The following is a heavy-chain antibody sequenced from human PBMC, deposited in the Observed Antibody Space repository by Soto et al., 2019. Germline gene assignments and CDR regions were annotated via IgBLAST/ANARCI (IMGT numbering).Heavy chain of an antibody. D-gene: IGHD4-17*01. J-gene: IGHJ4*02. Sequence: ASVKVSCKASGYTFTSYGISWVRQAPGQGLEWMGWMNPKSGNTGYAQQFQGRVIMTRSTSISTAYMELSSLRSEDTAVYYCVRVYGEIDYWGQGTLVTVSS. CDR1: GYTFTSYG. CDR3: VRVYGEIDY. CDR2: MNPKSGNT. V-gene: IGHV1-8*02.